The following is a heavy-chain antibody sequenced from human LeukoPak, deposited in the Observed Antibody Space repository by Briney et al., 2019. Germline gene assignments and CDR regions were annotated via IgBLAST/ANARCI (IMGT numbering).Heavy chain of an antibody. CDR1: GGTFSSYA. J-gene: IGHJ4*02. D-gene: IGHD3-10*01. Sequence: SVKVSCKASGGTFSSYAISWVRQAPGQGLEWMGGIIPIFGTANYAQKFQGRGTITTDESTSTAYMELSSLRSEDTAVYYCASGVEDYYGSGSYYHLDYWGQGTLVTVSS. CDR2: IIPIFGTA. V-gene: IGHV1-69*05. CDR3: ASGVEDYYGSGSYYHLDY.